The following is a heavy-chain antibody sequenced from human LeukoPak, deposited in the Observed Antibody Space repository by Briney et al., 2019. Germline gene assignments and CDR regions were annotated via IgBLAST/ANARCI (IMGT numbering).Heavy chain of an antibody. V-gene: IGHV3-11*01. CDR3: ARVEDGSYSAYYFDY. CDR2: ISSSGSTI. CDR1: GFTFSDYY. J-gene: IGHJ4*02. D-gene: IGHD1-26*01. Sequence: PGGSLRLSCAASGFTFSDYYTSWIRQAPGKGLEWVSYISSSGSTIYYADSVKGRFTISRDNAKNSLYLQMNSLRAEDTAVYYCARVEDGSYSAYYFDYWGQGTLVTVSS.